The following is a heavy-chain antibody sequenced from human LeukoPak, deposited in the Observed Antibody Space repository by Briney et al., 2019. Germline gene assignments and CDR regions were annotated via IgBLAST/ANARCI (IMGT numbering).Heavy chain of an antibody. CDR1: GFTFSSYA. D-gene: IGHD3-22*01. J-gene: IGHJ4*02. CDR3: AKDYYYDSSGYYYRIRYFDY. CDR2: INGSGGST. V-gene: IGHV3-23*01. Sequence: GGSLRLSCAASGFTFSSYAMSWVRQAPGKGLEWVSDINGSGGSTYYADSVKGRFTISRDNSKNTLYLQMNSLRAEDTAVYYCAKDYYYDSSGYYYRIRYFDYWGQGTLVTVSS.